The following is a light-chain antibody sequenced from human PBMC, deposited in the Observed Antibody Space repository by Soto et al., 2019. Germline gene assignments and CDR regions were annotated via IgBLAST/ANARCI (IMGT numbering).Light chain of an antibody. CDR1: NIGSKS. Sequence: SYELTQPPSVAVAPGETASITCWGNNIGSKSVHWYQQKPGQAPVLVIYYDNDRPSGIPERFSGSNSGNTATLTISRVEAGDEADYYCQVWDTGSDHLVFGGGTKLTVL. V-gene: IGLV3-21*04. CDR2: YDN. J-gene: IGLJ2*01. CDR3: QVWDTGSDHLV.